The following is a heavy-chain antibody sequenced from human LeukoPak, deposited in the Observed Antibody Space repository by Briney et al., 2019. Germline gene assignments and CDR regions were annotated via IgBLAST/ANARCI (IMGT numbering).Heavy chain of an antibody. V-gene: IGHV3-49*04. J-gene: IGHJ4*02. CDR3: TRDLYYYQD. Sequence: GGSLRLSCTASGFTFGDYTMSWVRQAPGKGLEWVGFIRSKAYGGTTEYAASVKGRFSISRDDSKSIAYLQMSSLKTEDTALYYCTRDLYYYQDWGQGTLVTVSS. CDR2: IRSKAYGGTT. D-gene: IGHD3-10*01. CDR1: GFTFGDYT.